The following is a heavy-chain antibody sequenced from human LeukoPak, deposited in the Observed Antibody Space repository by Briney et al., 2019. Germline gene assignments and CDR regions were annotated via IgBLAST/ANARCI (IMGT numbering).Heavy chain of an antibody. Sequence: SQTLSLTCTVSGGSISSGGYYWSWIRQHPGKGLEWIGYIYYRGSTYYNPSLKSRVTISVDTSKNQFSLKLSSVTAADTAVYYCARTNTVTTWWFDPWGQGTLVTVSS. J-gene: IGHJ5*02. V-gene: IGHV4-31*03. CDR2: IYYRGST. CDR3: ARTNTVTTWWFDP. D-gene: IGHD4-11*01. CDR1: GGSISSGGYY.